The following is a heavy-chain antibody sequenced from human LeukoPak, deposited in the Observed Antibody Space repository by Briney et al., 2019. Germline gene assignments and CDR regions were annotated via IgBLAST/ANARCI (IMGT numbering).Heavy chain of an antibody. V-gene: IGHV3-23*01. Sequence: GGSLRLSCAASGFTFSSYAMSWVRQAPGKGLEWVSAISGSGGSTYYADSVKGRFTISRDNSKNTLYLQMNSLRAEDTAVYYCARAEQRHYGGNSELFDYWGQGTLVTVSS. D-gene: IGHD4-23*01. CDR3: ARAEQRHYGGNSELFDY. CDR1: GFTFSSYA. J-gene: IGHJ4*02. CDR2: ISGSGGST.